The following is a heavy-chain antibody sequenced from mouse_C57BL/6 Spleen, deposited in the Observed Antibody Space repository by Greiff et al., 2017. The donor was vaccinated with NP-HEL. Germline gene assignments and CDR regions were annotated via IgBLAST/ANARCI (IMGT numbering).Heavy chain of an antibody. Sequence: VQLQQPGAELVKPGASVKMSCKASGYTFTSYWITWVKQRPGQGLEWIGDIYPGSGSTNYNEKFKSKATLTVDPSSSTAYMQLSSLTSEDSAVYYCARRIYDGYYAPSAMDYWGQGTSVTVSS. V-gene: IGHV1-55*01. CDR3: ARRIYDGYYAPSAMDY. CDR2: IYPGSGST. D-gene: IGHD2-3*01. J-gene: IGHJ4*01. CDR1: GYTFTSYW.